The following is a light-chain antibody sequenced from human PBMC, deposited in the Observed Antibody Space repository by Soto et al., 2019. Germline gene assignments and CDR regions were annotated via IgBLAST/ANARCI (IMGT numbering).Light chain of an antibody. J-gene: IGKJ1*01. CDR1: QSLAHSDGNTY. CDR2: EAS. CDR3: MQGTHWPWT. Sequence: VVMTQPPLFMPVTLGQPASISCRSSQSLAHSDGNTYLSWFQQRPGQSPRRLIYEASNRDSGVPDRFSGSGSGTDFTLNISRVEAEEVAVYYCMQGTHWPWTVGKGTKVDIK. V-gene: IGKV2-30*02.